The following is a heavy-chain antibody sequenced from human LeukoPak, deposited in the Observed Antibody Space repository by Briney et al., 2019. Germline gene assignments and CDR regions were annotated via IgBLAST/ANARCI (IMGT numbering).Heavy chain of an antibody. J-gene: IGHJ4*02. Sequence: SETLSLTCTVSGGSISSSSYYWGWIRQPPGKGLEWIGSIYYSGSTYYNPSLKSRVTISVDTSKNQFSLKLSSVTAADTAVYYCGTLSSSGGFDYWGQGTLVTVSS. V-gene: IGHV4-39*01. CDR3: GTLSSSGGFDY. D-gene: IGHD6-6*01. CDR1: GGSISSSSYY. CDR2: IYYSGST.